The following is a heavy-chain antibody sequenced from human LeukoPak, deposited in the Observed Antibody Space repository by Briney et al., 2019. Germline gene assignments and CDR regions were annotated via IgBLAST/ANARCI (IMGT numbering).Heavy chain of an antibody. CDR3: AGSTYYDILTGYSLFDY. V-gene: IGHV4-34*01. D-gene: IGHD3-9*01. CDR1: GGSFSGYY. J-gene: IGHJ4*02. CDR2: INHSGST. Sequence: SETLSLTCAVYGGSFSGYYWSWIPQPPGKGLGWIGEINHSGSTNYNPSLKSRVTISVDTSKNQFSLKLSSVTAADTAVYYCAGSTYYDILTGYSLFDYWGQGTLVTVSS.